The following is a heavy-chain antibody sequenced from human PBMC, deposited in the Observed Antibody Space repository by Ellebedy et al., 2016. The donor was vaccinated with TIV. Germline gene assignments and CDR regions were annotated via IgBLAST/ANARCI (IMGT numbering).Heavy chain of an antibody. CDR2: IYPGDSDT. CDR1: GYSFTSYW. V-gene: IGHV5-51*01. Sequence: GESLKISXKGSGYSFTSYWIGWVRQMPGKGLEWMGIIYPGDSDTRYSPSFQGQVTISADKSISTAYLQWSSLKASDTAMYYCASGGYCSGGSCGWFDPWGQGTLVTVSS. D-gene: IGHD2-15*01. J-gene: IGHJ5*02. CDR3: ASGGYCSGGSCGWFDP.